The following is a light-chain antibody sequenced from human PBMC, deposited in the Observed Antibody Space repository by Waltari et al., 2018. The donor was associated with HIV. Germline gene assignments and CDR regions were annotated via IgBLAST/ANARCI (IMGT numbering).Light chain of an antibody. J-gene: IGKJ4*01. CDR2: HVS. V-gene: IGKV1-9*01. Sequence: IQFTQSPSFLSASVGERVTITCRATQAVSNYLAWYQQKPGKAPDLLIYHVSILQSGVPSRVSGSGAGTEFTLTISGLQPEDFVTYDWHQRKTYPRTFGGGTKVEIK. CDR3: HQRKTYPRT. CDR1: QAVSNY.